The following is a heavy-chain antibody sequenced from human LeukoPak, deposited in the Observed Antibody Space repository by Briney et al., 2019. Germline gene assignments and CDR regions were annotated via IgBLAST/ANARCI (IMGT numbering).Heavy chain of an antibody. CDR3: ARLDLVSGYDY. D-gene: IGHD3-9*01. CDR2: MYSGGTT. CDR1: GFTVSNNY. V-gene: IGHV3-66*04. J-gene: IGHJ4*02. Sequence: GGSLRLSCAVSGFTVSNNYMSGVRQGPGKGLEWVSVMYSGGTTVYADSVKGRLTISRDKSRNTVYLQMNSLRVEDTAVYYCARLDLVSGYDYWGQGTLVTVSS.